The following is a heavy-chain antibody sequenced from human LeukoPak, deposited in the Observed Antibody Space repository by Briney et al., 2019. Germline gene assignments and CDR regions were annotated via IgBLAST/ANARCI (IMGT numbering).Heavy chain of an antibody. Sequence: GGSLRLSCAASGFTFSSYALTWVRQAPGKGLEWVSAISGSGYTTYYADSVKGRFTISRDNSRNTLHLQMSSLRVEDTAVYYCVKDSSSGSYFDYWGQGTLVTVSS. CDR1: GFTFSSYA. J-gene: IGHJ4*02. CDR2: ISGSGYTT. V-gene: IGHV3-23*01. CDR3: VKDSSSGSYFDY. D-gene: IGHD3-10*01.